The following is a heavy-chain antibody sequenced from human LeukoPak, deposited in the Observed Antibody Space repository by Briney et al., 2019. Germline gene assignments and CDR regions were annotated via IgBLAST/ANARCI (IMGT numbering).Heavy chain of an antibody. J-gene: IGHJ4*02. Sequence: SETLSLTCAVYGGSFSGYYWSWIRQPPGKGLEWIGEINHSGSTNYNPSLKSRVTISVDTSKNQFSLKLNSVTAADTAVYYCARGRILWFGELYDFDYWGQGTLVTVSS. CDR2: INHSGST. CDR3: ARGRILWFGELYDFDY. D-gene: IGHD3-10*01. CDR1: GGSFSGYY. V-gene: IGHV4-34*01.